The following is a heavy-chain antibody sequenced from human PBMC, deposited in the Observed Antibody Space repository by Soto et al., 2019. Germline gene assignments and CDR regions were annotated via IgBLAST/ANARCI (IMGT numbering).Heavy chain of an antibody. CDR1: GGSISSYY. CDR3: ASYGSGGYRIDY. V-gene: IGHV4-59*08. J-gene: IGHJ4*02. D-gene: IGHD3-10*01. CDR2: IYYSGST. Sequence: QVQLQESGPGLVKPSETLSLTCTVSGGSISSYYWSWIRQPPGKGLEWIGYIYYSGSTNYNPSLKSRVTISVDTSKNQFSLKLSSVTAADTAVYYCASYGSGGYRIDYWGQGTLVTVSS.